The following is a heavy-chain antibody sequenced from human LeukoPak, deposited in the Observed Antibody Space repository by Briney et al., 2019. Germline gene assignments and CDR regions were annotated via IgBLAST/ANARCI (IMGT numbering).Heavy chain of an antibody. D-gene: IGHD3-22*01. Sequence: SETLSLTCTVTGGSISSYYWNWIRQPPGKGLEWIGYISSSGSTNYNPSLKSRVTISVDASKNQFSLKVHSVTAADTAIYYCARHRAYYDSSGYYYYFDYWGQGTLVPVSS. CDR2: ISSSGST. V-gene: IGHV4-59*08. J-gene: IGHJ4*02. CDR3: ARHRAYYDSSGYYYYFDY. CDR1: GGSISSYY.